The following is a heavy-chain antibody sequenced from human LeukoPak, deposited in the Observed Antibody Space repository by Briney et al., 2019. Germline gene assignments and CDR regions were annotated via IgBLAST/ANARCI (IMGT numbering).Heavy chain of an antibody. CDR1: GGTFSSYA. CDR2: IIPIFGTA. Sequence: SVKVSCKAPGGTFSSYAISWVRQAPGQGLEWMGGIIPIFGTANYAQIFQGRVTITTDESTRTAYMELSSLRSEDTAVYYCARVADDSSGYYYFDYWGQGTLVTVSS. CDR3: ARVADDSSGYYYFDY. D-gene: IGHD3-22*01. V-gene: IGHV1-69*05. J-gene: IGHJ4*02.